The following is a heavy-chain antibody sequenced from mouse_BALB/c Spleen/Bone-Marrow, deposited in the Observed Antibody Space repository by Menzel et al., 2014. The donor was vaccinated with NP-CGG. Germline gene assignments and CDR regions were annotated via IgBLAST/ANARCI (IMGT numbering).Heavy chain of an antibody. Sequence: QVQLQQPGAEVVKPGASVKVSCKASGYTFTNYWMQWVKQRPGQGLEWIGEIEPSDSYTNYNQDFKGKATLTVDKSSSTAYMPLSSLTSGDSAVYYCARGRTTVVSDYWGQGPSLTLSS. J-gene: IGHJ2*02. CDR3: ARGRTTVVSDY. CDR2: IEPSDSYT. V-gene: IGHV1-69*02. D-gene: IGHD1-1*01. CDR1: GYTFTNYW.